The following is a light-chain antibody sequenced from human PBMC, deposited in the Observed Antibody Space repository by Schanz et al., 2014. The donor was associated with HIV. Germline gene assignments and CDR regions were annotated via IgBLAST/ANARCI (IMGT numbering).Light chain of an antibody. CDR3: QSYDSSLSGGV. V-gene: IGLV1-44*01. CDR2: SNN. Sequence: QSVLTQPPSASGTPGQRVTISCSGSSSNIGSNTVNWYQQLPGTAPKLLIYSNNQRPSGVPDRFSGSKSGTSASLAISGLQSEDEADYYCQSYDSSLSGGVFGTGTKLTVL. CDR1: SSNIGSNT. J-gene: IGLJ1*01.